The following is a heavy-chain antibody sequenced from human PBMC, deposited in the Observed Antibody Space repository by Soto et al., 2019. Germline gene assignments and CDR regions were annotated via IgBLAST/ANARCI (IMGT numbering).Heavy chain of an antibody. CDR2: INPNSGGT. D-gene: IGHD2-15*01. CDR1: GYTFTGYY. CDR3: ARDSPGYCSGGSCYGFDY. V-gene: IGHV1-2*04. Sequence: ASVKVSCKASGYTFTGYYMHWVRQAPGQGLEWMGWINPNSGGTNYAQKFQGWVTMTRDTSISTAYMELSRLRSDDTAVYYCARDSPGYCSGGSCYGFDYWGQGTLVTVSS. J-gene: IGHJ4*02.